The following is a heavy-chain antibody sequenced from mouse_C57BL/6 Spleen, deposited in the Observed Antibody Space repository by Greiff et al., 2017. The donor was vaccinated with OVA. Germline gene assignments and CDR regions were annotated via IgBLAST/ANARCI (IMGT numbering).Heavy chain of an antibody. CDR2: INPSSGYT. V-gene: IGHV1-7*01. J-gene: IGHJ2*01. CDR3: ARPSYGSSHYFDY. D-gene: IGHD1-1*01. CDR1: GYTFTSYW. Sequence: VQLQQSGAELAKPGASVKLSCKASGYTFTSYWMHWVKQRPGQGLEWIGYINPSSGYTKYNQKFKDKATLTADKSSSTAYMQLSSLTYEDSAVYYCARPSYGSSHYFDYWGQGTTLTVSS.